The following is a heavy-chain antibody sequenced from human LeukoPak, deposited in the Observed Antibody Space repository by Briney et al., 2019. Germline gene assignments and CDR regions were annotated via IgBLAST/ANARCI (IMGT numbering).Heavy chain of an antibody. V-gene: IGHV3-11*04. CDR3: ARLVIDSPSSYYMDV. J-gene: IGHJ6*03. CDR2: VTTTGGPV. CDR1: GFIFNEFY. Sequence: GGSLRLSCSASGFIFNEFYMSWIRQAPGKGLECVSYVTTTGGPVYYTDSVKGRFTISRDNAKNSLFLQMTSLRDEDTAVYYCARLVIDSPSSYYMDVWGNGTTVTVSS. D-gene: IGHD2-21*01.